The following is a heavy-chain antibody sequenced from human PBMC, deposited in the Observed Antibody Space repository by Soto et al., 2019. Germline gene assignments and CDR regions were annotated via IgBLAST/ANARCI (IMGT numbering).Heavy chain of an antibody. CDR2: ISSSSSYT. V-gene: IGHV3-11*05. D-gene: IGHD6-13*01. J-gene: IGHJ4*02. CDR1: GFTFSDYY. CDR3: ARVPGSSWDHYSDD. Sequence: GGSLRLSCAASGFTFSDYYMSWIRQAPGKGLEWVSYISSSSSYTNYADSVKGRFTISRDNAKNSLYLQMNSLRAEDTAVYYCARVPGSSWDHYSDDWGQGTLVTVSS.